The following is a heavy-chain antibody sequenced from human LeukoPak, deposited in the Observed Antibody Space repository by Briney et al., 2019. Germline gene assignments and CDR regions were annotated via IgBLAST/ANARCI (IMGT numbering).Heavy chain of an antibody. D-gene: IGHD3-10*02. Sequence: GGSLRLSCAASGFTFSSYWMSWVRQAPGKGLEWVANIKQDGSEKYYVDSVKGRFTISRDNAKNSLYLQMNNLRAEDTAVYYCAELGITMIGGVWGKGTTVTISS. CDR2: IKQDGSEK. J-gene: IGHJ6*04. V-gene: IGHV3-7*01. CDR1: GFTFSSYW. CDR3: AELGITMIGGV.